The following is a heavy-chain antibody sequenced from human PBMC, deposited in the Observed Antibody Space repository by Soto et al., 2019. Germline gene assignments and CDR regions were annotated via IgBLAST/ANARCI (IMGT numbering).Heavy chain of an antibody. CDR3: ARDGIVVVPAAENWFDP. Sequence: SETLSLTCTVSGGSISSSSYYWGWIRQPPRKGLEWIGSIYYSGSTYYNPSLKSRVTISVDTSKNKFSLKLSSVTAADTAVYYCARDGIVVVPAAENWFDPWGQGTRVTVSS. D-gene: IGHD2-2*01. CDR1: GGSISSSSYY. J-gene: IGHJ5*02. CDR2: IYYSGST. V-gene: IGHV4-39*07.